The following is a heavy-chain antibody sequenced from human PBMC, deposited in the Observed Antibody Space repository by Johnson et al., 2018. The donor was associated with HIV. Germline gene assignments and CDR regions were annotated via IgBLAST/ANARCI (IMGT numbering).Heavy chain of an antibody. V-gene: IGHV3-53*01. CDR3: AKDLYYDSSGAGAFDI. J-gene: IGHJ3*02. D-gene: IGHD3-22*01. Sequence: VQLVESGGGLIQPGGSLRLSCAASGFTVSSNYMSWVRQAPGKGLEWVSGINWDGGSTGFADSVKGRFTISRDNSKNTLYLQMNSLRAEDTAVYYCAKDLYYDSSGAGAFDIWGQGTMVTVSS. CDR2: INWDGGST. CDR1: GFTVSSNY.